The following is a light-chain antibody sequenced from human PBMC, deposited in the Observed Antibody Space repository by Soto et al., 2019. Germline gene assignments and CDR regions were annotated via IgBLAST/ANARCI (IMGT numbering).Light chain of an antibody. CDR3: QQTSSAPFT. CDR1: QNINTC. J-gene: IGKJ3*01. V-gene: IGKV1-39*01. CDR2: DAA. Sequence: DIQMTQSPYSLSAAVGDRVTIACRARQNINTCLNWYQQKPGKDPKLLIFDAASLQSGVQSRFRGGGSRTDFTLTITSLQPEDFATYYCQQTSSAPFTFGPGTKVDIK.